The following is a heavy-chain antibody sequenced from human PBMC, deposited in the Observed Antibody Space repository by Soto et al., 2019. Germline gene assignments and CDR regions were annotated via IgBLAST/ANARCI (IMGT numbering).Heavy chain of an antibody. CDR3: ANNGWYCVEY. Sequence: SETLSLTCAVYGGSFSGYYWSWIRQPPGKGLEWIGEINHSGSTNYNPSLKSRVTISVDKCTNQFSLNLNSVTAADTGVYYCANNGWYCVEYWGQGMLVT. D-gene: IGHD6-19*01. J-gene: IGHJ4*02. V-gene: IGHV4-34*01. CDR1: GGSFSGYY. CDR2: INHSGST.